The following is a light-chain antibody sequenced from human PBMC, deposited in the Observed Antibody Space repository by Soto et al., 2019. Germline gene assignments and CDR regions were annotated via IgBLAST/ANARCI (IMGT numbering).Light chain of an antibody. CDR2: GAT. CDR1: QSVSSY. J-gene: IGKJ4*01. V-gene: IGKV3D-15*01. Sequence: EIVMTQSPATLSVSPGERATLSCRVSQSVSSYLAWYQQKPGQPPRLLIYGATTRATGIPARFSGSGSGTEFTLTISSLQSEDFAVYYCQQYNNWPLTFGGGTKVDIK. CDR3: QQYNNWPLT.